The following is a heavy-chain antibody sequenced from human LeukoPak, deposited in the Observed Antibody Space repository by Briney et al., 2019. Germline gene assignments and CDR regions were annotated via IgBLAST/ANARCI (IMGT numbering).Heavy chain of an antibody. V-gene: IGHV5-51*01. CDR3: ARPSMVRGGRGDY. CDR1: GSSFTSYW. J-gene: IGHJ4*02. Sequence: GESLQISCKGSGSSFTSYWIGWVRPLPEKGLEWMGIIYPGDSDTRYSPSFQGQVTISADKSISTAYLQWSSLKASDTAMYYCARPSMVRGGRGDYWGQGTLVTVSS. CDR2: IYPGDSDT. D-gene: IGHD3-10*01.